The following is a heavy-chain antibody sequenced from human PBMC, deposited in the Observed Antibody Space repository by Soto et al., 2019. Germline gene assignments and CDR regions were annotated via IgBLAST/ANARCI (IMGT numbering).Heavy chain of an antibody. V-gene: IGHV1-18*01. CDR3: ARDTFASGWYGTPVWFDP. J-gene: IGHJ5*02. CDR2: ISAYNGNT. CDR1: GYTFTSYG. D-gene: IGHD6-19*01. Sequence: ASVKVSCKASGYTFTSYGISWVRQAPGQGLEWMGWISAYNGNTNYAQKLQGRVTMTTDTSTSTAYMELRSLGSDDTAVYYCARDTFASGWYGTPVWFDPWGQGTLVTVSS.